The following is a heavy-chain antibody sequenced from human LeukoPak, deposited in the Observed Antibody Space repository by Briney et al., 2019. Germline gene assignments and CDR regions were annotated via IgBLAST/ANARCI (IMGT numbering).Heavy chain of an antibody. D-gene: IGHD5-24*01. CDR2: IIPIFGTA. J-gene: IGHJ3*02. CDR3: ARDGPYRRDGYNFIAFDI. Sequence: ASVKVSCKASGGTFSSYAISWVRQAPGQGLEWMGGIIPIFGTANYAQKFQGRVTITADESTSTAYMELSSLRSEDTAVYYCARDGPYRRDGYNFIAFDIWGQGTMVTVSS. CDR1: GGTFSSYA. V-gene: IGHV1-69*01.